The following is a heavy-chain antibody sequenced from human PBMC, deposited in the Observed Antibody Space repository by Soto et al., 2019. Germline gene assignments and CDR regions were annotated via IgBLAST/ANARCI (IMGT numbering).Heavy chain of an antibody. D-gene: IGHD3-22*01. CDR2: INPNSGGT. CDR1: GYTFTSYA. Sequence: SVKGSCKASGYTFTSYAMHWVRQAPGQRLEWMGWINPNSGGTNYAQKFQGRVTMTRDTSIRTAYMELSRLRSDDTAVYYCAREAVIGGLMIVVVIRGNYFEDWGQGTLVTVSS. V-gene: IGHV1-2*02. J-gene: IGHJ4*02. CDR3: AREAVIGGLMIVVVIRGNYFED.